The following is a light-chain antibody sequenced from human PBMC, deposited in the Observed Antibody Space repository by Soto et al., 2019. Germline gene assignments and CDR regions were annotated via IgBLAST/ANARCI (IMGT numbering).Light chain of an antibody. Sequence: DIQMTQSPSTLSASVGDRVTITCRASQSIRSWLAWYQQKPGKAPKLLIHEASSSEIGVPPRFSGSGFGTEFPLTISSLQPDDFATYYCQYYKESSTFGQGTRLEIK. CDR2: EAS. J-gene: IGKJ1*01. CDR3: QYYKESST. V-gene: IGKV1-5*03. CDR1: QSIRSW.